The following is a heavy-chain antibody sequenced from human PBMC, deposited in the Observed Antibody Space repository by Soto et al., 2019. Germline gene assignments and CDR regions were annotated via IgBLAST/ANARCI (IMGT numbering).Heavy chain of an antibody. J-gene: IGHJ5*02. CDR3: ARRARWVKGFDP. CDR2: INHSGST. D-gene: IGHD3-22*01. V-gene: IGHV4-34*01. Sequence: QVQLQQWGAGLLKPSETLSLTCAVYGGSFSGYYWSWIRQPPGKGREWIGEINHSGSTNYNPSLKSRVTISVDTSKNQFSLKLSSVTAADTAVYYCARRARWVKGFDPWGQGTLVTVSS. CDR1: GGSFSGYY.